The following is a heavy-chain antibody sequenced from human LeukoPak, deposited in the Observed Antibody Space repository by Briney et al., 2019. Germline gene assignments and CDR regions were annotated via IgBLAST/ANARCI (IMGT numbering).Heavy chain of an antibody. D-gene: IGHD6-13*01. CDR3: ARSIAAVGTSTIDY. J-gene: IGHJ4*02. CDR1: GFTFSSYS. CDR2: ISRSSTYT. V-gene: IGHV3-21*01. Sequence: GGSLRLSCAASGFTFSSYSMYWVRQTRGKGLEWVSSISRSSTYTYYADSVRGRFSISRDDAKNSLFLQMNSLRAEDTGVYYCARSIAAVGTSTIDYWGQGTLVTVSS.